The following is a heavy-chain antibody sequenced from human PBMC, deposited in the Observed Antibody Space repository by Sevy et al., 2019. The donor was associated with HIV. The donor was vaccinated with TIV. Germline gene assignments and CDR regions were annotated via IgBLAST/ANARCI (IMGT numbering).Heavy chain of an antibody. CDR2: ISSSSSYI. D-gene: IGHD3-9*01. CDR1: GFTFSSYS. J-gene: IGHJ6*02. Sequence: GGSLRLSCAASGFTFSSYSMNWVRQAPGKGLEWVSSISSSSSYIYYADSVKGRFTISRDNAKNSLYLQMNSLRAEDTAVYYCARDLVGFRYFDWLGDATTYYYYDMDVWGQGTTVTVSS. V-gene: IGHV3-21*01. CDR3: ARDLVGFRYFDWLGDATTYYYYDMDV.